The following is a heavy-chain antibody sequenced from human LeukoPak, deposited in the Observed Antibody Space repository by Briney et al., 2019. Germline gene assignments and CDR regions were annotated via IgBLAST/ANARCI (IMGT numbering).Heavy chain of an antibody. D-gene: IGHD1-26*01. CDR1: GFTFSSYA. CDR2: ISGNSGST. J-gene: IGHJ4*02. Sequence: GGSLRLSCAASGFTFSSYAMSWVRQAPGKGLEWVSSISGNSGSTYHADSVKGRFTISRDNSKNTVYLQMNSLRAEDTAVYYCAKVSAWAMVGATYFDYWGQGTLVTVSS. V-gene: IGHV3-23*01. CDR3: AKVSAWAMVGATYFDY.